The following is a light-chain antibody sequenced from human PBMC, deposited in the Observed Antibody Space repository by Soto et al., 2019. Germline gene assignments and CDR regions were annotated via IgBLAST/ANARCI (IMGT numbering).Light chain of an antibody. Sequence: DIQITQPPACLSASVGDRVSITCRASQSIGNYLNWYQQKPGKAPTLLIYAASSLQSGVPSRFSGSGSGTDFTLTIRSLQPEDFATYYCQQRYSTPITFGQGTRLEIK. J-gene: IGKJ5*01. CDR3: QQRYSTPIT. V-gene: IGKV1-39*01. CDR1: QSIGNY. CDR2: AAS.